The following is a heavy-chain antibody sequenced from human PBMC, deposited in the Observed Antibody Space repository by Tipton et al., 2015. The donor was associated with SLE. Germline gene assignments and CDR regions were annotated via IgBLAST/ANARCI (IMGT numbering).Heavy chain of an antibody. CDR2: INHSGST. J-gene: IGHJ3*01. D-gene: IGHD3-3*01. CDR1: GGSISSYY. V-gene: IGHV4-34*01. CDR3: ATHTIFGVKDAFDF. Sequence: TLSLTCTVSGGSISSYYWSWIRQPPGKGLEWSGEINHSGSTNYNPSLKSRVTISVDTSKNQFSLKLSSVTAADTAVYYCATHTIFGVKDAFDFWGQGTMVTVSS.